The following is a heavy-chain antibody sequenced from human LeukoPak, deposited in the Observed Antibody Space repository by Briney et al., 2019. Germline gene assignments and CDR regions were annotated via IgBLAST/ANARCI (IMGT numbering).Heavy chain of an antibody. CDR1: GDSISSGSYY. CDR2: IYTSGTT. J-gene: IGHJ5*02. Sequence: QVQLQESGPRLVKPSQTLSLTCTVSGDSISSGSYYWGWIRQPAGKGLEWIGRIYTSGTTNYNPSLESRVTISVDTSKNQFSLKLTSVTAADTAVYYCTRNYRRGWLDPWGQGTLVTVSS. V-gene: IGHV4-61*02. CDR3: TRNYRRGWLDP. D-gene: IGHD3-10*01.